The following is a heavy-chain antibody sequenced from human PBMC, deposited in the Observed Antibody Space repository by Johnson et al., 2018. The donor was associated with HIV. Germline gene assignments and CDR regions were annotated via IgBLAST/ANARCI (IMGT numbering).Heavy chain of an antibody. Sequence: EVQLVESGGGVVQPGRSLRLSCTASGFTFTDAWMSWVRQAPGKGLEWVGRIKSKTDGGATDYAAPVKGRFTISRDDSKNTLYLQMNSLRAEDTAVYYCARDQDWGYYDTTAFDILGQGTMVTVSS. V-gene: IGHV3-15*01. D-gene: IGHD3-16*01. J-gene: IGHJ3*02. CDR1: GFTFTDAW. CDR3: ARDQDWGYYDTTAFDI. CDR2: IKSKTDGGAT.